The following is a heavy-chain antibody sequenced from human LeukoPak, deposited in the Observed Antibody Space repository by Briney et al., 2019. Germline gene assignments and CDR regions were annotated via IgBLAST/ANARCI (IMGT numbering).Heavy chain of an antibody. Sequence: SETLSLTCTVSGGSISSYYWSWIRQPPGKGLEWIGYIYYSGSTNYNPSLKSRVTISVDTSKNQFSLKLSSVTAADTAVYYCARLGYYDSSGVIDYWGQGTLVTVS. CDR2: IYYSGST. CDR1: GGSISSYY. CDR3: ARLGYYDSSGVIDY. V-gene: IGHV4-59*01. J-gene: IGHJ4*02. D-gene: IGHD3-22*01.